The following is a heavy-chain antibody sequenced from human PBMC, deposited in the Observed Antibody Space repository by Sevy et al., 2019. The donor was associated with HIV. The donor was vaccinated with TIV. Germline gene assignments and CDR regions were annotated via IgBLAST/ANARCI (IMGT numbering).Heavy chain of an antibody. D-gene: IGHD1-20*01. CDR3: GKGNRITGPNIGLMGY. Sequence: GGSLRLSCAASGFTFDDYAMHWVRQAPGKGLEWVSGISWNSGSIGYADSVKGRFTISRDNAKNSLYLQMNSLGAEDTALYYCGKGNRITGPNIGLMGYWGQGTLVTFSS. J-gene: IGHJ4*02. CDR2: ISWNSGSI. CDR1: GFTFDDYA. V-gene: IGHV3-9*01.